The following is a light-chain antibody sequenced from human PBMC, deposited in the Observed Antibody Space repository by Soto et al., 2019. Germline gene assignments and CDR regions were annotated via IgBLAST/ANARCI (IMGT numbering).Light chain of an antibody. V-gene: IGKV1-33*01. CDR2: DGS. CDR1: QDITNY. Sequence: DIQRTQSPSSLSASVGDRVTITCQASQDITNYLNWYQQKPGKAPRLLVYDGSNLDTGVPSRFSGSGSGTHFSFTISSLHPEDIATYYWQQFDSLPLTFGQGTRLE. CDR3: QQFDSLPLT. J-gene: IGKJ5*01.